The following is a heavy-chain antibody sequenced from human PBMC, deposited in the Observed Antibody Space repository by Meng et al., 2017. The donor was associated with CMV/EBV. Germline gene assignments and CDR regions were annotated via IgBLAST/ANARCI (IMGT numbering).Heavy chain of an antibody. CDR3: TRAQPHAIVVVPAALYYYYGMDV. CDR1: GFTFGDYA. CDR2: IRSKAYGGTT. J-gene: IGHJ6*02. Sequence: GESLKISCTASGFTFGDYAMSWVRPAPGKGLEWVGFIRSKAYGGTTEYAASVKGRFTISRDDSKSIAYLKMNSLKTEDTAVYYCTRAQPHAIVVVPAALYYYYGMDVWGQGTTVIVSS. D-gene: IGHD2-2*01. V-gene: IGHV3-49*04.